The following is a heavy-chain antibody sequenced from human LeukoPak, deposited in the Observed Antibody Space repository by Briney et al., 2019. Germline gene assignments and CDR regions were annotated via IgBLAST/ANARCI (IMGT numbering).Heavy chain of an antibody. D-gene: IGHD3-9*01. CDR2: VYSSGST. Sequence: PSATLSLTCTVSGASVSSGTYYWTWIRQPPGKGLEWIGYVYSSGSTNYSPSLKSRVTMSLEMSKNQFSLRLSSVTAADTAVYYCARDRGDPLTGYLDAFDIWGQGTMVTVSS. CDR1: GASVSSGTYY. CDR3: ARDRGDPLTGYLDAFDI. J-gene: IGHJ3*02. V-gene: IGHV4-61*01.